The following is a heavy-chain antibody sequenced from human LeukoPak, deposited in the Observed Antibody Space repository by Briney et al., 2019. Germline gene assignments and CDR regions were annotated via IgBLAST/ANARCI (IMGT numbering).Heavy chain of an antibody. Sequence: SQTLSLTCTVSDGSISSGSYYWTWIRQPAGTGLEWIGRISTSGSTNYNPSLKSRVTISADTSKNQFSLKLNSVTAADTAVYYCARAAAAGLDSWGQGTLVTVSS. V-gene: IGHV4-61*02. CDR2: ISTSGST. CDR1: DGSISSGSYY. CDR3: ARAAAAGLDS. J-gene: IGHJ4*02. D-gene: IGHD6-13*01.